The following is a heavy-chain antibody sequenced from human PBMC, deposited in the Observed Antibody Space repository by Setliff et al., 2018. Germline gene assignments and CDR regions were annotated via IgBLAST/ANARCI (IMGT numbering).Heavy chain of an antibody. D-gene: IGHD3-22*01. J-gene: IGHJ3*01. V-gene: IGHV1-18*01. CDR1: GYTFTKYG. CDR3: ARDAPKVVDKFDL. CDR2: ISPYNGNT. Sequence: ASVKVSCKAFGYTFTKYGIGWVRQAPGQGLEWLGWISPYNGNTDYVYNVRDRITMTTDTSTGTAYMELRSLTSDDSAVYYCARDAPKVVDKFDLWGQGTKVTVSS.